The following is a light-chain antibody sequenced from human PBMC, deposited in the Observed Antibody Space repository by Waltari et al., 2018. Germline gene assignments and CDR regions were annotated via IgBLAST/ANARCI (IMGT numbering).Light chain of an antibody. CDR2: DVN. Sequence: QSALTQTATVSGSPGQSITISCTGTSSDVGCYNLVSWYQQHPGKAPTLIIYDVNKRPSGVSNRFSGSKSGNTASLTISGLQAADEADYYCCSYAGSAISVFGGGTRLTVL. J-gene: IGLJ3*02. CDR3: CSYAGSAISV. CDR1: SSDVGCYNL. V-gene: IGLV2-23*02.